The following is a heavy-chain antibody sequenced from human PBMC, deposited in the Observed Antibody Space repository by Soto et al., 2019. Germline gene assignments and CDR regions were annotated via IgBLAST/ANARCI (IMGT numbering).Heavy chain of an antibody. CDR3: ARQRGYYDSSALDY. Sequence: XVTLGLSFAVSGFSFSDYYMSWIRQAPGKGLEWISYMSASGGSTIYYADSVKGRFTISRDNARNSLYLRMNSLKGEDTAVYYCARQRGYYDSSALDYWGQGALVTVSS. J-gene: IGHJ4*02. V-gene: IGHV3-11*01. CDR1: GFSFSDYY. D-gene: IGHD3-22*01. CDR2: MSASGGSTI.